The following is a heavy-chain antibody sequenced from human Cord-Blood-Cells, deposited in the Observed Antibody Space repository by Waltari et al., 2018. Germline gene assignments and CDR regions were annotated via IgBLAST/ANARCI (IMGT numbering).Heavy chain of an antibody. CDR1: GYTFTSYA. J-gene: IGHJ4*02. CDR2: INAGNGNT. Sequence: QVQLVQSGAEVKKPGASVKVSCKASGYTFTSYAMHWVRQAPGQRLEWMGWINAGNGNTKYSQKFQGRVTITRDTSASTAYMELSSLRSEDTAVYYCARDTPSVQYSGSYSFDYWGQGTLVTVSS. CDR3: ARDTPSVQYSGSYSFDY. V-gene: IGHV1-3*01. D-gene: IGHD1-26*01.